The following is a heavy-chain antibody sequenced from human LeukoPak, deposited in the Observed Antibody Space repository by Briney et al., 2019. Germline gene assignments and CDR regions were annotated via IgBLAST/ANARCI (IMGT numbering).Heavy chain of an antibody. V-gene: IGHV3-30*02. J-gene: IGHJ4*02. CDR2: IRYDGSNK. Sequence: PGGSLRLSCAASGFTFSSYGMHSVRQAPGKGLEWVAFIRYDGSNKYYADSVKGRFTISRDNSKNTLYLQMNSLRAEDTAVYYCAKDRTTVTTGGVDYWGQGTLVTVSS. CDR3: AKDRTTVTTGGVDY. CDR1: GFTFSSYG. D-gene: IGHD4-17*01.